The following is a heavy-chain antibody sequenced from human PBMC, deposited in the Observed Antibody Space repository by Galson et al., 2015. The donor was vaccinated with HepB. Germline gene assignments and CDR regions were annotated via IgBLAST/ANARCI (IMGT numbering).Heavy chain of an antibody. Sequence: SLRLSCAASGFTFSSYEMNWVRQAPGKGLEWVSYISSSGSTIYYADSVKGRFTISRDNAKNSLYLQMNSLRAEDTAVYYCARDRGVQLWFPDAFDYWGQGTLVTVSS. CDR3: ARDRGVQLWFPDAFDY. CDR2: ISSSGSTI. V-gene: IGHV3-48*03. J-gene: IGHJ4*02. D-gene: IGHD5-18*01. CDR1: GFTFSSYE.